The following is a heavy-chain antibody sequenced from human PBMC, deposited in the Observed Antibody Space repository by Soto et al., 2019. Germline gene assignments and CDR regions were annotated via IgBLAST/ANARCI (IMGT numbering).Heavy chain of an antibody. D-gene: IGHD3-3*02. CDR3: ARHSLALRKNNWFDP. V-gene: IGHV4-31*03. Sequence: PSGNPSLPPQIAGGPLTSGWYYLGLARPHPVKGLEWIGYTYYTGITYYNPSLKGRVTISLDTYGSQFSLRLRSVTAADTALYFCARHSLALRKNNWFDPWGQGIMVTVSS. J-gene: IGHJ5*02. CDR2: TYYTGIT. CDR1: GGPLTSGWYY.